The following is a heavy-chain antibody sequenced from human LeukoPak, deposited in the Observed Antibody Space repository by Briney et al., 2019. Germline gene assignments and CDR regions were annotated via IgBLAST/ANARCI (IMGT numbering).Heavy chain of an antibody. D-gene: IGHD1-26*01. V-gene: IGHV3-30-3*01. CDR3: ARVLYSGSYFDY. CDR2: ISYDGSNK. J-gene: IGHJ4*02. CDR1: GFTFSSYA. Sequence: PGRSLRLSCAASGFTFSSYAMHWVRQAPGEGLEWVAVISYDGSNKYYADSVKGRFTISRDNSKNTLHLQMNSLRAEDTAVYYCARVLYSGSYFDYWGQGTLVTVSS.